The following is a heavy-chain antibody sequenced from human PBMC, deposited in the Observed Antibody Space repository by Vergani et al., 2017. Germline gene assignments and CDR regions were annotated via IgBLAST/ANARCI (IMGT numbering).Heavy chain of an antibody. D-gene: IGHD6-6*01. CDR1: GFTSAGYA. V-gene: IGHV3-9*02. CDR3: AKDLGTSSGGGWFDP. Sequence: EVQLEEPGGGLVLPGRPLRPPCVASGFTSAGYAMHWVRQAPGKGLEWVSGISWNSNSIGYADSVKGRFTISRDNAKNSLYLQMNSLRAEDTALYYCAKDLGTSSGGGWFDPWGQGTLVTVSS. CDR2: ISWNSNSI. J-gene: IGHJ5*02.